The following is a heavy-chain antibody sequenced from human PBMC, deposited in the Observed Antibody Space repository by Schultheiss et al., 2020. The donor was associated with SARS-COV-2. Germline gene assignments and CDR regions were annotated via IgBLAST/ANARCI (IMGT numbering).Heavy chain of an antibody. CDR2: INHSGST. CDR1: GGSISSYY. V-gene: IGHV4-34*01. J-gene: IGHJ4*02. Sequence: SETRSLTCTVSGGSISSYYWSWIRQPPGKGLEWIGEINHSGSTNYNPSLKSRVTISVDTSKNQFSLKLSSVTAADTAVYYCATRPMVTDYFDYWGQGTLVTVSS. D-gene: IGHD5-18*01. CDR3: ATRPMVTDYFDY.